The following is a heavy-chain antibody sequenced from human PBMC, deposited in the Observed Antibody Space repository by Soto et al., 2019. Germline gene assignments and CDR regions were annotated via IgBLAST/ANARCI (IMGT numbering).Heavy chain of an antibody. Sequence: ASVKVSCKASGGTFSSYTISWVRQAPGQGLEWMGRIIPILGIANYAQKFQGRVTITADKSTSTAYMELSSLRSEDTAVYYCARDPHKGSSGRDSSYYYYYGMDVWG. D-gene: IGHD3-22*01. V-gene: IGHV1-69*04. CDR2: IIPILGIA. CDR1: GGTFSSYT. J-gene: IGHJ6*02. CDR3: ARDPHKGSSGRDSSYYYYYGMDV.